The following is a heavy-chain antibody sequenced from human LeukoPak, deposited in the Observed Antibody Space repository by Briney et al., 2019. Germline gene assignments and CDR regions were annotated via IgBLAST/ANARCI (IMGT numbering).Heavy chain of an antibody. CDR3: AKDIGGGQQLVNAFDI. D-gene: IGHD6-13*01. CDR2: ISWNSGSI. CDR1: GFTFDDYA. Sequence: PGGSLRLSCAASGFTFDDYAMHWVRQAPGKGLEWVSGISWNSGSIGYADSVKGRFTISRDNAKNSLYLQMNSLRAEDTALYYCAKDIGGGQQLVNAFDIWGQGTMVTVSS. J-gene: IGHJ3*02. V-gene: IGHV3-9*01.